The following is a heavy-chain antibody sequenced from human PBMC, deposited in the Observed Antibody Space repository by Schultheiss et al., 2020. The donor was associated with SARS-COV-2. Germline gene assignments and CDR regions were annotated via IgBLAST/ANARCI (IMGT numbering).Heavy chain of an antibody. CDR3: ARGYPSALEV. V-gene: IGHV1-18*04. D-gene: IGHD5-18*01. J-gene: IGHJ3*01. Sequence: GESLRLSCKASGYTFTSYYMHWVRQAPGQGLEWMGWIRAYNGNTNYAQKFQGRVTITADKSTSTAYMELSSLRSEDTAVYYCARGYPSALEVWGQGTMVTVSS. CDR1: GYTFTSYY. CDR2: IRAYNGNT.